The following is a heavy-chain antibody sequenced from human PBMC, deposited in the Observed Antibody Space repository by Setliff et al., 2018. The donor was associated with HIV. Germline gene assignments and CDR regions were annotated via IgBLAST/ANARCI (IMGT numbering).Heavy chain of an antibody. Sequence: TLSLTCSVSGGPMRSSSYYWGWIRQPPGKGLEWIGSIYYTGSTYSNPSLKSRLTISEDASKSQFSLTLRSVTAADTAVYYCARRLAIGHWYFDIWGRGTLVTVTS. CDR3: ARRLAIGHWYFDI. J-gene: IGHJ2*01. V-gene: IGHV4-39*01. CDR2: IYYTGST. CDR1: GGPMRSSSYY.